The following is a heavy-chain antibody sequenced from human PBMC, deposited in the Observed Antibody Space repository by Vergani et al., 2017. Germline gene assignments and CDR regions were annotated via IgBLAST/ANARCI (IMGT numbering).Heavy chain of an antibody. CDR2: INHSGST. V-gene: IGHV4-34*01. CDR1: GGSFSGYY. CDR3: ARGLYLPAAIANYYYYYYMDV. Sequence: QVQLQQWGAGLLKPSETLSLTCAVYGGSFSGYYWSWIRQPPGKGLEWIGEINHSGSTNYNPSLKSRVTISVDTSKNQFSLELSSVTAAATAVYYCARGLYLPAAIANYYYYYYMDVWGKGTTVTVSS. D-gene: IGHD2-2*02. J-gene: IGHJ6*03.